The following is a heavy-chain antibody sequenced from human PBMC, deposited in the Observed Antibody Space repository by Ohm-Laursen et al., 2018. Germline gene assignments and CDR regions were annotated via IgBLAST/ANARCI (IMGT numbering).Heavy chain of an antibody. V-gene: IGHV3-7*01. CDR2: IKQDGSEK. J-gene: IGHJ5*02. D-gene: IGHD3-3*01. CDR1: GFTFSSYW. Sequence: SLRLSCSASGFTFSSYWMSWVRQAPGKGLELVANIKQDGSEKYYVDSVKGRFTISRDNAKNSLYLQMNSLRAEDTAVYYCARALTLHASVDFWSGYPNNWFDPWGQGTLVTVSS. CDR3: ARALTLHASVDFWSGYPNNWFDP.